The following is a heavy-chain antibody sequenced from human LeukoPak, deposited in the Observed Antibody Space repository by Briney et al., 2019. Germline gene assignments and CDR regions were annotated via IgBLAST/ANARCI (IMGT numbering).Heavy chain of an antibody. J-gene: IGHJ4*02. V-gene: IGHV3-21*04. CDR1: GVTFSSYS. D-gene: IGHD7-27*01. CDR2: ISSSSSYI. Sequence: GGSLRLSCAASGVTFSSYSMNWVRQAPGKGLEWVSSISSSSSYIYYANSVKGRFTISRDNAKNSLYLQMNSLRAEDTAVYYCAKDHPLGLGTYDYWGQGTLVTVSS. CDR3: AKDHPLGLGTYDY.